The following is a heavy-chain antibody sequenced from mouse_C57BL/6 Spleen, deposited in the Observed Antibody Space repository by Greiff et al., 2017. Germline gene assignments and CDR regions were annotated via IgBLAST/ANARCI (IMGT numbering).Heavy chain of an antibody. CDR2: IHPNSGST. J-gene: IGHJ3*01. CDR3: ARSHYSYDCGFAY. Sequence: QVQLQQPGAELVKPGASVQLSCKASGYTFTSYWMNWVKPRPGKGLEWIGMIHPNSGSTNYNAKFKSKATMTVDKSSSTAYMQLSSLTSEDSAVYYCARSHYSYDCGFAYWGQGTLVTVAA. V-gene: IGHV1-64*01. CDR1: GYTFTSYW. D-gene: IGHD2-12*01.